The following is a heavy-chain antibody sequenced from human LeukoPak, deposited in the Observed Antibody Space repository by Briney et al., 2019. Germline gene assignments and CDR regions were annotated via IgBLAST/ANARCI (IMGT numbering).Heavy chain of an antibody. CDR2: ISYDGSNK. CDR3: ASEVAGTGY. V-gene: IGHV3-30-3*01. D-gene: IGHD6-19*01. CDR1: GFTFSSYA. Sequence: PGGSLRLSCAASGFTFSSYAMHWVRQAPGKGLEWVVVISYDGSNKYYADSVKGRFTISRDNSKNTLYLQMNSLRAEDTAVYYCASEVAGTGYWGQGTLVTVSS. J-gene: IGHJ4*02.